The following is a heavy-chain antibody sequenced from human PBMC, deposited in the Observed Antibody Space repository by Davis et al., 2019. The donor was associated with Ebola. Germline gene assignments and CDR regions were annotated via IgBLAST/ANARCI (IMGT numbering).Heavy chain of an antibody. V-gene: IGHV4-34*01. J-gene: IGHJ5*02. CDR2: INYNGIT. D-gene: IGHD3-3*01. CDR1: GGSFSGYF. CDR3: ARQGWSGYSLRHWLDP. Sequence: GSLRLSCAVYGGSFSGYFWCWIRQPPGKGLEWIGEINYNGITYYNPSLKSRVTISVDTSKNQFSLKLRSVTAADTAVYYCARQGWSGYSLRHWLDPWGRGTLVTVSS.